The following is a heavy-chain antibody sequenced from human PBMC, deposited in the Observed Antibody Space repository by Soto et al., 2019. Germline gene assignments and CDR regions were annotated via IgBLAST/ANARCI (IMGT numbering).Heavy chain of an antibody. CDR2: ISGSGGST. J-gene: IGHJ6*02. Sequence: PGGSLRLSCAASGFTFSSYAMSWVRQAPGKGLEWVSAISGSGGSTYYADSVKGRFTISRDNSKNTLYLQMNSLRAEDTAVYYCAKERGPWCSSTSCYAYYYYGMDVWGQGTTVTV. D-gene: IGHD2-2*01. CDR1: GFTFSSYA. V-gene: IGHV3-23*01. CDR3: AKERGPWCSSTSCYAYYYYGMDV.